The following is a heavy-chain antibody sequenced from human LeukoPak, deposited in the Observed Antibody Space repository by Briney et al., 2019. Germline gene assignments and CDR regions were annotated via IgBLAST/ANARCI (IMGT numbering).Heavy chain of an antibody. D-gene: IGHD4-17*01. V-gene: IGHV5-51*01. CDR2: IYPGDSDT. J-gene: IGHJ3*02. CDR1: GYSFTSYW. CDR3: ASPYLTVTLDAFDI. Sequence: GESLKISCKGSGYSFTSYWIDWVRQMPGKGLEWMGIIYPGDSDTRYSPSFQGQVTISADKSIRTAYLQWSSLKASDTAMYYCASPYLTVTLDAFDIWGQGTMVTVSS.